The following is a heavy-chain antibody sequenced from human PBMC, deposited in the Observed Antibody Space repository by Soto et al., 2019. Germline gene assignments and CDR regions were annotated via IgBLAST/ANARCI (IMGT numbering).Heavy chain of an antibody. V-gene: IGHV3-13*01. CDR3: ARPSRAITKFGVVKRYFDH. Sequence: EVQLLESGGGLVQRGGSLRLSCAASGFRFSYYDMHWVRQSKGKGLEWVAAIGTTDDTYYADSVKGRFIISRENDKISLFLQMDSLRVEDTGVYYCARPSRAITKFGVVKRYFDHWGQGSLVTVAS. J-gene: IGHJ4*02. CDR1: GFRFSYYD. D-gene: IGHD3-3*01. CDR2: IGTTDDT.